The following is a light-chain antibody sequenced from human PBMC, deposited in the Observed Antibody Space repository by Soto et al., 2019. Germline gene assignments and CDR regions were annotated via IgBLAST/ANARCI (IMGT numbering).Light chain of an antibody. CDR2: LTS. CDR1: QSVLYSSINKNY. Sequence: DIVMTQSPDSLAVSLGERATINCKSSQSVLYSSINKNYLAWYHQKPGQPPRLLIYLTSGRESGVPDRFSSSGSGTDFTLTISSLQAEDVAVYYCQQYFSAPCTFGPGTKVEI. J-gene: IGKJ3*01. CDR3: QQYFSAPCT. V-gene: IGKV4-1*01.